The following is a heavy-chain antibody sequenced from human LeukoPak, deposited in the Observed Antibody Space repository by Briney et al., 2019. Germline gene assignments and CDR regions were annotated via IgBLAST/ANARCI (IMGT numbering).Heavy chain of an antibody. V-gene: IGHV7-4-1*02. CDR1: GYTFTSYA. CDR2: INTNTGNP. D-gene: IGHD6-6*01. CDR3: ARASIAARRGGFYYYYYMDV. J-gene: IGHJ6*03. Sequence: EASVKVSCKASGYTFTSYAMNWVRQAPGQGLEWMGWINTNTGNPTYAQGFTGRFVFSLDTSVSTAYLQISSLEAEDTAVYYCARASIAARRGGFYYYYYMDVWGKGTTVTVSS.